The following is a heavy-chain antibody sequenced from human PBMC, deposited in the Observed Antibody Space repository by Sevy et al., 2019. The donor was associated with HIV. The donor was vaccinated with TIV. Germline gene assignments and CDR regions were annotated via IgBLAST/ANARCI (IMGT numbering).Heavy chain of an antibody. V-gene: IGHV3-30-3*01. CDR2: ISYDGSNK. CDR1: GFTFSSYA. D-gene: IGHD3-3*01. J-gene: IGHJ4*02. Sequence: GGSLRLSCAASGFTFSSYAMHWVRQAPGKGLEWVAVISYDGSNKYYADSVKGRFTISRDNSKNTLYLQMISLRAEDTAVYYCARDGGGGYYDFWSGYLPYYFDYWGQGTLVTVSS. CDR3: ARDGGGGYYDFWSGYLPYYFDY.